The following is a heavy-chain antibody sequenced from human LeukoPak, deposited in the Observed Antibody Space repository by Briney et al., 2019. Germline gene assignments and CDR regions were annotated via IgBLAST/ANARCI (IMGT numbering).Heavy chain of an antibody. Sequence: ASVKVSCKASGYTFSSFEITWVRQAPGQGLEWMGWISTYSGNTKYAQKLQGRVTMTTDTSTSTAYMELRSLRSDDTAVYYCARPSTGTYYYDSSGYSQLGFDYWGQGTLVTVSS. D-gene: IGHD3-22*01. CDR1: GYTFSSFE. CDR3: ARPSTGTYYYDSSGYSQLGFDY. V-gene: IGHV1-18*01. CDR2: ISTYSGNT. J-gene: IGHJ4*02.